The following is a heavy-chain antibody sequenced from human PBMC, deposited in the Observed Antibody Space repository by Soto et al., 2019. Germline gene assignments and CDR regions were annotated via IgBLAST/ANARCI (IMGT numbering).Heavy chain of an antibody. J-gene: IGHJ4*02. CDR2: IYHSGST. CDR3: ARIAVAGTRFDY. Sequence: QVQLQESGPGLVKPSGTLSLTCAVSGGSISSSNWWSWVRQPPGKGLEWIGEIYHSGSTNYNPSLERRVTISVEKSKNQFSLKLSSVTAADTAVYYCARIAVAGTRFDYWGQGTLVTVSS. CDR1: GGSISSSNW. D-gene: IGHD6-19*01. V-gene: IGHV4-4*02.